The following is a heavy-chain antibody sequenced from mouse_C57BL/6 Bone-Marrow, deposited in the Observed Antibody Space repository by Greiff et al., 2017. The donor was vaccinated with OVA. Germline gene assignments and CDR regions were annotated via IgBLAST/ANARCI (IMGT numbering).Heavy chain of an antibody. V-gene: IGHV1-55*01. D-gene: IGHD1-1*01. J-gene: IGHJ2*01. CDR3: ARRHYGSSYGY. CDR2: IYPGSGST. Sequence: VQLQQSGAELVKPGASVKMSCKASGYTFTSYWITWVKQRPGQGLEWIGDIYPGSGSTNYNEKFKSKATLTVDTSSSTAYMQLSSLTSEDSAVYYCARRHYGSSYGYWGQGTTLTVSS. CDR1: GYTFTSYW.